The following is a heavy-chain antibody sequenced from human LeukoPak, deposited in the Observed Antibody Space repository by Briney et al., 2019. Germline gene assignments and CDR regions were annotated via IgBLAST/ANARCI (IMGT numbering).Heavy chain of an antibody. J-gene: IGHJ6*02. CDR1: GFTFSSPW. V-gene: IGHV3-74*01. D-gene: IGHD1-1*01. CDR3: AKDKGWGYSAYDFYGMDV. CDR2: INSDGSAT. Sequence: GGPLRLSCAASGFTFSSPWMHWVRQAPGKGLVWVSRINSDGSATAYADSVKGRFTISRDNAENTLYLQMSNLRAEDTAIYYCAKDKGWGYSAYDFYGMDVWGQGTTVTVSS.